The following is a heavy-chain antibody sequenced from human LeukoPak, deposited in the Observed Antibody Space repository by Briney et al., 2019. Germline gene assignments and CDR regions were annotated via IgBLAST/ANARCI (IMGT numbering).Heavy chain of an antibody. D-gene: IGHD2-2*01. J-gene: IGHJ6*02. CDR2: IIPIFGTA. CDR3: ARVESYCSSTSCYGEYYYYGMDV. V-gene: IGHV1-69*01. Sequence: ASVKVSCKASGGTFSSYAISWVRQAPGQGLEWMGGIIPIFGTANYAQKFQGRVTITADESTSTAYMELSSLRSDDTAVYYCARVESYCSSTSCYGEYYYYGMDVWGQGTTVTVSS. CDR1: GGTFSSYA.